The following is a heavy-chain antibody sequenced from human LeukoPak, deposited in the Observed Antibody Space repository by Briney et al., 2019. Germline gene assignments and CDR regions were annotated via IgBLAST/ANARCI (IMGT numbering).Heavy chain of an antibody. Sequence: GGSLRLSCAASGFTFNIYAMNWVRQAPGKGLEWVSRIDGRFGHTYYADPVKGRFTISRDNTKSILFLQMNNLRAEDTGVYYCAKVLYLCGWYWFDPWGQGTLVTVSS. J-gene: IGHJ5*02. CDR3: AKVLYLCGWYWFDP. CDR1: GFTFNIYA. CDR2: IDGRFGHT. V-gene: IGHV3-23*01. D-gene: IGHD6-19*01.